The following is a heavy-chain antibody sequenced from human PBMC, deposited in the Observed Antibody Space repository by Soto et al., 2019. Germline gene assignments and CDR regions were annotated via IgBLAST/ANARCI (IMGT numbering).Heavy chain of an antibody. Sequence: PGESLKISCKGSGYIFTNYWITWVRQIPGKGLEWMGRIDPSDSYTSYSPSFQGHVTISADKSISTAYLQWSSLKASDTAMYYCASFKTTSRGIDVWGQGTTVTVSS. CDR3: ASFKTTSRGIDV. CDR2: IDPSDSYT. CDR1: GYIFTNYW. V-gene: IGHV5-10-1*01. J-gene: IGHJ6*02. D-gene: IGHD4-17*01.